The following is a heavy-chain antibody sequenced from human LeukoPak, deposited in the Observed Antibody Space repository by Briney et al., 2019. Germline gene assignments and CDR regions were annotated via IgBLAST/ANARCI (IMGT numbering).Heavy chain of an antibody. Sequence: GGSLRLSCAASGFTFSSHSMNWVRQAPGKGLEWVSSISSSSSYIYYADAVKGRFTISRDNAKNSLYLQMNSLRAEDTAVYYCANPIMGGTLRDSWGQGTLVTVSS. CDR2: ISSSSSYI. CDR1: GFTFSSHS. D-gene: IGHD1-26*01. CDR3: ANPIMGGTLRDS. J-gene: IGHJ4*02. V-gene: IGHV3-21*04.